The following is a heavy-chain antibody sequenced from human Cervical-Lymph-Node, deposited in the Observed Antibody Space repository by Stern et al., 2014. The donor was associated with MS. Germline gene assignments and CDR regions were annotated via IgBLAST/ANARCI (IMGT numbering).Heavy chain of an antibody. D-gene: IGHD3-3*01. CDR3: ARDQRGITIFGVVTDYYYLGMDV. CDR1: GYIFTGYY. CDR2: INPNPGGT. J-gene: IGHJ6*02. Sequence: VHLVESGAEVKKPGASVKVSCKTSGYIFTGYYIHWVRQAPGQGLEWMAWINPNPGGTKYAQKFQGRVTMSRDTSISTAYVELSSLTSDDTAVYYCARDQRGITIFGVVTDYYYLGMDVWGQGTTVTVSS. V-gene: IGHV1-2*02.